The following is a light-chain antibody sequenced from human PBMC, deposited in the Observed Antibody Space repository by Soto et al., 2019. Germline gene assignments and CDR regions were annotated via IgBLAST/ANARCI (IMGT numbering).Light chain of an antibody. CDR1: SSNIGAGYD. J-gene: IGLJ3*02. CDR2: GNS. V-gene: IGLV1-40*01. CDR3: QSYDSSLRGRV. Sequence: QSVLTQPPSVSGAPGQRVTISCTGSSSNIGAGYDVHWYQQLPGTAPKLLIYGNSNRPSGVPDRFSGSKSGTSASLAITGLQAEDEAHYYCQSYDSSLRGRVFGGGTKVPVL.